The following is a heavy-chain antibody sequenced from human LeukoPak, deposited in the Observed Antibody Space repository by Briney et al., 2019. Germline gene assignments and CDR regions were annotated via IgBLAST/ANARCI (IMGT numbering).Heavy chain of an antibody. D-gene: IGHD6-13*01. CDR1: GFTFSDHY. Sequence: GGSLRLSCAASGFTFSDHYMSRIRQAPGKGLEWVSYISSSGSTIYYADSVKGRFTISRDNAKNSLYLQMNSLRAEDTAVYYCARGYSSSWYVHYYYMDVWGKGTTVTVSS. J-gene: IGHJ6*03. CDR2: ISSSGSTI. V-gene: IGHV3-11*01. CDR3: ARGYSSSWYVHYYYMDV.